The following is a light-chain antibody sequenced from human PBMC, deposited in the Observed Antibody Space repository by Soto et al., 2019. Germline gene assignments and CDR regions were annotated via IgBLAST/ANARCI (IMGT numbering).Light chain of an antibody. CDR1: TSNIGAGYD. J-gene: IGLJ2*01. V-gene: IGLV1-40*01. Sequence: QSVLTQPPSVSGAPGQRVTISCAGNTSNIGAGYDVHWYQQFPGTAPRLVIHANTNRPSGVPDRFSGPKSGTSASLAITGLQADDEADYHCQSYDIKLSSPVFGGGTKVTVL. CDR2: ANT. CDR3: QSYDIKLSSPV.